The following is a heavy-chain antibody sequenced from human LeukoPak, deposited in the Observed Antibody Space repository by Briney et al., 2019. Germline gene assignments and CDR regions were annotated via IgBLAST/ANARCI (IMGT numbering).Heavy chain of an antibody. Sequence: PGGSLRLSCAASGFTFRSYGMSWVRQAPGKGPEWVSSISGSGGYTYYADSVQGRFTISRDNSKNTLSLQMNSLRAEDAAIYYCATSPDLEASGTLYYLDFWGQGTLVSVSS. V-gene: IGHV3-23*01. CDR3: ATSPDLEASGTLYYLDF. D-gene: IGHD1-14*01. CDR1: GFTFRSYG. J-gene: IGHJ4*02. CDR2: ISGSGGYT.